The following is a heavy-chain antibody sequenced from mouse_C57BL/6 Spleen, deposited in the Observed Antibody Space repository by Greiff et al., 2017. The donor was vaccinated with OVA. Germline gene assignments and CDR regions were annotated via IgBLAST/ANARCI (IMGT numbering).Heavy chain of an antibody. CDR2: IYPGSGST. CDR1: GYTFTSYW. V-gene: IGHV1-55*01. Sequence: QVQLQQPGAELVKPGASVKMSCKASGYTFTSYWITWVKQRPGQGLEWIGDIYPGSGSTNYNEKFKSKATLTVDTSSSTAYMQLSSLTSEDSAVYYCARPGGWENYFDYWGQGTTLTVSS. J-gene: IGHJ2*01. D-gene: IGHD1-1*02. CDR3: ARPGGWENYFDY.